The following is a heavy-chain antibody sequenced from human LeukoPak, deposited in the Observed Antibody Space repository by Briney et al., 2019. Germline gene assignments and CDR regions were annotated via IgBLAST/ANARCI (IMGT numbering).Heavy chain of an antibody. Sequence: PGGSLRLSCAASRFTFSDYYMSWIRQAPGKGLEGVSYISSSSSYTNYADSVKGRFTISRDNAKNSLYLQMNSLRAEDTAVYYCARGRAVIVPAYYFDYWGQGTLVTVSS. D-gene: IGHD2-2*01. CDR3: ARGRAVIVPAYYFDY. J-gene: IGHJ4*02. CDR2: ISSSSSYT. CDR1: RFTFSDYY. V-gene: IGHV3-11*05.